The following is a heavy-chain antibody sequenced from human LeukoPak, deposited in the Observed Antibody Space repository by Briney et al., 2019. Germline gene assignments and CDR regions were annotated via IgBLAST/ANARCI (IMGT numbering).Heavy chain of an antibody. V-gene: IGHV4-59*01. CDR2: IYYSRGT. Sequence: SETLSLTCTVSGGSISSYYWSWIRQPPGKGLEWIGYIYYSRGTNYNPSLKSRVTISVDTSKNQFSLKLSSVTAADTAVYYCARGTYYDFWSGYYDFDYWGQGTLVTVSS. CDR1: GGSISSYY. D-gene: IGHD3-3*01. J-gene: IGHJ4*02. CDR3: ARGTYYDFWSGYYDFDY.